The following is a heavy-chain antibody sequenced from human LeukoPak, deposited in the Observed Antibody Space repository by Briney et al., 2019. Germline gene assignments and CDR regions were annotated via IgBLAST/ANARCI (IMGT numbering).Heavy chain of an antibody. CDR1: GGSFSGYY. V-gene: IGHV4-34*01. CDR2: INHSGST. D-gene: IGHD3-3*01. CDR3: ARHRSFWSGYYGY. Sequence: SETLSLTCAVYGGSFSGYYWSWIRQPPGKGLEWIGEINHSGSTNYNPSLKSRVTISVDTSKNQFSLKLSSVTAADTAVYYCARHRSFWSGYYGYWGQGTLVTVSS. J-gene: IGHJ4*02.